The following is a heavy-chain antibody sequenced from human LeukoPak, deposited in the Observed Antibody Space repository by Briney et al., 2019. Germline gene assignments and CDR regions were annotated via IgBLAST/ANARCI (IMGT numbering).Heavy chain of an antibody. CDR1: GFTFSNHA. J-gene: IGHJ5*02. D-gene: IGHD2-8*02. V-gene: IGHV3-23*01. Sequence: GGSLRLSCAASGFTFSNHAMTWVRQAPGKGLEWVAAISASGDDTFYADSVKGRFTISRDNSKNILYLQMNSLRAEDAAMYFCAKDVWWSVSWGQGTPVTVSS. CDR2: ISASGDDT. CDR3: AKDVWWSVS.